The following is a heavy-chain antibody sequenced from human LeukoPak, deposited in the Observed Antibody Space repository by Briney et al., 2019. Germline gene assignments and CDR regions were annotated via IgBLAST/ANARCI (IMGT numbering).Heavy chain of an antibody. V-gene: IGHV1-2*02. CDR1: GYTFTGYY. CDR2: INPNSGGT. J-gene: IGHJ4*02. Sequence: ASVKVSCKASGYTFTGYYMHWVRQAPGQGLEWMGWINPNSGGTNYAQKFQGRVTMTRDTSISTAYMELSRLRSDDTAVYYCARDYCTTTSCSYSDSWGQGTVVTVSS. D-gene: IGHD2-2*01. CDR3: ARDYCTTTSCSYSDS.